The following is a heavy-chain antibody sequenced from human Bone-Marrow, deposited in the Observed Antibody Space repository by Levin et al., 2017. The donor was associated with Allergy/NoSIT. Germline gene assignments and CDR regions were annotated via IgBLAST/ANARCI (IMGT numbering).Heavy chain of an antibody. D-gene: IGHD6-19*01. Sequence: GGSLRLSCAASGFTVSNNYISWVRQAPGKGLEWVSLIHGGGKTYYADSLKGRFDISRDSSKHTVYLQMYSLRPDDTAVYYCARGSQWLVRDFDSWGQGTLVTVSS. CDR3: ARGSQWLVRDFDS. V-gene: IGHV3-66*01. CDR1: GFTVSNNY. CDR2: IHGGGKT. J-gene: IGHJ4*02.